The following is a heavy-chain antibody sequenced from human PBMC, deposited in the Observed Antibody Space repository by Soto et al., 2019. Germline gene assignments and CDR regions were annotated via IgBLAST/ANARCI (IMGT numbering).Heavy chain of an antibody. CDR3: TPWLTAHFDY. Sequence: PVGSLRLSCAASGFTFSSYTLNWVRRAPGKGLEWVATSSDRRTGNTHYSDSVRGRFTLSRDYSRNILFLQMDSLRADDTALYYCTPWLTAHFDYWGRGTQVTVSS. D-gene: IGHD2-21*02. J-gene: IGHJ4*02. CDR1: GFTFSSYT. V-gene: IGHV3-23*01. CDR2: SSDRRTGNT.